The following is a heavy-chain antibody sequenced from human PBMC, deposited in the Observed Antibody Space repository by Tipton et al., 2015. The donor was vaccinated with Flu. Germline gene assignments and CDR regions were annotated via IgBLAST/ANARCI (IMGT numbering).Heavy chain of an antibody. J-gene: IGHJ5*02. D-gene: IGHD3-22*01. V-gene: IGHV4-34*01. CDR2: INHSGST. Sequence: TLSLTCAVYGGSFSGYYWSWIRQPPGKGLEWIGEINHSGSTNYNPSLKSRVTISVDTSKNQFSLKLSSVTAADTAVYYCARGRVSYYYYDSSGYPPWGQGTLVTVSS. CDR3: ARGRVSYYYYDSSGYPP. CDR1: GGSFSGYY.